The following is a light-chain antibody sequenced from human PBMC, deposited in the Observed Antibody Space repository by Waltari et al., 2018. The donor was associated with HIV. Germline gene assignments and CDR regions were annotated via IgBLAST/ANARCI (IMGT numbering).Light chain of an antibody. Sequence: EIVMTQSPVTLSVSPGQRATLACRASQTISGNIACYQQKPCQSPRLLIFAASTRATGVPARFSGSGFGTEFTLSISDLQSEDFAIYHCQQYIEWPLTFGQGTKVEVK. J-gene: IGKJ1*01. CDR1: QTISGN. CDR2: AAS. V-gene: IGKV3-15*01. CDR3: QQYIEWPLT.